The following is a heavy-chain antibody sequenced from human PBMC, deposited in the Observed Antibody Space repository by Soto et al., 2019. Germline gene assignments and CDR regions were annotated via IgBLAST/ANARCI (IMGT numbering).Heavy chain of an antibody. CDR3: AREGPYSSSLRPVPSNWFHP. J-gene: IGHJ5*02. CDR2: ISAYNGNT. Sequence: ASVKVSCKASGYTFTSYGISWVRQAPGQGLEWMGWISAYNGNTNYAQKLQGRVTMTTDTSTSTAYMELRSLRSDDTAVYYCAREGPYSSSLRPVPSNWFHPWGQGTLVTVSS. CDR1: GYTFTSYG. V-gene: IGHV1-18*01. D-gene: IGHD6-13*01.